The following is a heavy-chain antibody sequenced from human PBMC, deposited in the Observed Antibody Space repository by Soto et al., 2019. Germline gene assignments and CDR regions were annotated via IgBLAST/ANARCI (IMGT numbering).Heavy chain of an antibody. J-gene: IGHJ2*01. CDR2: INHSGST. CDR1: GGSFSGYY. V-gene: IGHV4-34*01. Sequence: QVQLQQWGAGLLKPSETLSLTCAVYGGSFSGYYWSWIRQPPGKGLEWIGEINHSGSTNYNPSLKSRVTISVDTSKNQVSLKLSSVTAADTAVYYCARGGSCSSTSCYAPRGVRYFDLWGRGTLVTVSS. CDR3: ARGGSCSSTSCYAPRGVRYFDL. D-gene: IGHD2-2*01.